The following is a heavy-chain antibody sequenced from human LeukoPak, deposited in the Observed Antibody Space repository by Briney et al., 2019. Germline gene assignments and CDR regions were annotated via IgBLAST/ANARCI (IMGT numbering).Heavy chain of an antibody. CDR3: ARDGNGCSGGSCYRSLDV. V-gene: IGHV4-59*01. Sequence: SETLSLTCTVSGGSISSYYWSWLRQPPGKGLEWIGYIYYSGSTNYNPSLKSRVTISVDTSKNQFSLKLSSVTAADTAVYYCARDGNGCSGGSCYRSLDVWGKGTTVTVSS. J-gene: IGHJ6*04. D-gene: IGHD2-15*01. CDR1: GGSISSYY. CDR2: IYYSGST.